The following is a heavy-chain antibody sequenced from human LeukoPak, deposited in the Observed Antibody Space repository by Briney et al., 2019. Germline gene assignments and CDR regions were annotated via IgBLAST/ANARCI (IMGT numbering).Heavy chain of an antibody. J-gene: IGHJ4*02. Sequence: SETLSLTCAVSGGSISSGGYSWSWIRQPPGKGLEWIGYIYHSGSTYYNPSLKSRVTISVDRSKNQFSLKLSSVTAADTAVYSCASRRDGYNYFDYWGQGTLVTVSS. CDR2: IYHSGST. D-gene: IGHD5-24*01. V-gene: IGHV4-30-2*01. CDR3: ASRRDGYNYFDY. CDR1: GGSISSGGYS.